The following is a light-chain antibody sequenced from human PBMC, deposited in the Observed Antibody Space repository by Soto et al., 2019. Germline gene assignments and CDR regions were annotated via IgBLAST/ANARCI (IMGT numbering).Light chain of an antibody. V-gene: IGKV3-20*01. CDR2: GAS. CDR3: QQYGSSPIT. J-gene: IGKJ5*01. CDR1: QSFSSSY. Sequence: IVLTRSPSTLTLSPAERATLSCRASQSFSSSYLAWYRQKPGQAPRLLIYGASSRATGIPDRFSGRGSGTDFTLTISRLEPEDFAVYYCQQYGSSPITFGQGTRLE.